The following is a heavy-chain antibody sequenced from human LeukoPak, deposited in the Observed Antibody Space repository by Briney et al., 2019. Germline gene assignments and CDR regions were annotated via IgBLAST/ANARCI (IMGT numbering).Heavy chain of an antibody. V-gene: IGHV1-46*01. CDR3: AIEGDWHGTSGLYRRQFKQKMDV. J-gene: IGHJ6*04. Sequence: ASVKVSCKTSGYTFRNYYIHWVRQAPGQGLEWMGVIGPSLGATTYAQKFQGRLTLTRDMSTATVYMYLSGLRSEDTAVFYCAIEGDWHGTSGLYRRQFKQKMDVWGKGTMVTVSS. D-gene: IGHD2-21*01. CDR1: GYTFRNYY. CDR2: IGPSLGAT.